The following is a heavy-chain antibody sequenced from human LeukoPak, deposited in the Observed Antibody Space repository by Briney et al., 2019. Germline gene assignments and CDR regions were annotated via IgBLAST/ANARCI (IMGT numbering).Heavy chain of an antibody. V-gene: IGHV3-21*01. J-gene: IGHJ4*02. D-gene: IGHD4-17*01. CDR2: ISSSSYI. Sequence: GGSLRLSCAASGFTFSSYSMNWVRQAPGKGLEWVSSISSSSYIYYADSVKGRFTISRDNAKNSLYLQMNSLRAEDTAVYYCASGLPTTVTTSVDYWGQGTLVTVSS. CDR3: ASGLPTTVTTSVDY. CDR1: GFTFSSYS.